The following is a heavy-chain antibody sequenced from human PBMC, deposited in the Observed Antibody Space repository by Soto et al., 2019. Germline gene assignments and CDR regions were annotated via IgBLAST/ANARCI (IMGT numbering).Heavy chain of an antibody. CDR1: GGTFSSYA. CDR3: ARGSAGSYYELDY. V-gene: IGHV1-69*13. Sequence: SVKVSCKASGGTFSSYAISWVRQAPGQGLEWMGGIIPIFGTANYAQKFQGRVTITAGESTSTAYMELSSLRSEDTAVYYCARGSAGSYYELDYWGQGTLVTVSS. D-gene: IGHD1-26*01. J-gene: IGHJ4*02. CDR2: IIPIFGTA.